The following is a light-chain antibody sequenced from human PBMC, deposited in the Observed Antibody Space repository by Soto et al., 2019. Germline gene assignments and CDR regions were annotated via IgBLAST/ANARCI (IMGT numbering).Light chain of an antibody. J-gene: IGKJ2*01. CDR3: HQYSGHYT. V-gene: IGKV1-5*03. CDR1: QSISRW. CDR2: KAS. Sequence: DIQMTQSPSALSASVGDRVTITCRASQSISRWLAWYQQKPGKAPTLLIYKASSLEGGGPSRFSGRGSGTEFTLTISSLQPDDVATYYCHQYSGHYTFGQGTKLEI.